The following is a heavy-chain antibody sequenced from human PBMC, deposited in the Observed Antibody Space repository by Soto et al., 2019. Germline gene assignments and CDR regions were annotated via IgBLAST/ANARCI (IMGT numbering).Heavy chain of an antibody. Sequence: PSETLSLTCAVYGGSFSGYYWSWIRQPPGKGLEWIGEINHSGSTNYNPSLKSRVTISVDTSKNQFSLKLSSVTAADTAVYYCARSPFLGVRGVIIVYYGMDVRGQGTTVTVSS. J-gene: IGHJ6*02. CDR3: ARSPFLGVRGVIIVYYGMDV. CDR2: INHSGST. D-gene: IGHD3-10*01. CDR1: GGSFSGYY. V-gene: IGHV4-34*01.